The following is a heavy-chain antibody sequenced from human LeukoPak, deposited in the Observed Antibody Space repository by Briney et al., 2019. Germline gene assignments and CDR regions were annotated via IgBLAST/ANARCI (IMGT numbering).Heavy chain of an antibody. CDR2: ISDDGSIT. CDR3: ARASGDTVDTTTMGSY. Sequence: GGSLRLSCAASGFTFSRDWMHWVRQAPGKGLVWVSRISDDGSITTYADSVKGRFTISRDNAKNSLYLQMNSLRAEDTAVYYCARASGDTVDTTTMGSYWGQGTLVTVSS. D-gene: IGHD5-18*01. V-gene: IGHV3-74*03. CDR1: GFTFSRDW. J-gene: IGHJ4*02.